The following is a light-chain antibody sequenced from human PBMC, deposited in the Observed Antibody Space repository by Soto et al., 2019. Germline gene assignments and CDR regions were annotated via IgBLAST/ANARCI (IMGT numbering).Light chain of an antibody. V-gene: IGKV3-15*01. CDR2: GAS. Sequence: EIVLTQSPGTLSVSPGERATLSCRASQSVSSKLAWYQQKPGQAPRLLFYGASTGATGIPARFSGSGSETEFTLSISSLQSEDFALYYCQQYNDWPGTFGQGNKVDIK. CDR1: QSVSSK. J-gene: IGKJ1*01. CDR3: QQYNDWPGT.